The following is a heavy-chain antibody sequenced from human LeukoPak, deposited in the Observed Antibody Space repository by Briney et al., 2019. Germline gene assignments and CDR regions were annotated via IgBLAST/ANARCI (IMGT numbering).Heavy chain of an antibody. V-gene: IGHV3-23*01. Sequence: GGSLRLSCAASGFTFSNYAMNWVRQAPGKGLEWVSGISSKGGTTYYADSVKGRFTISRDNSKNTLYLQMNTMRVEDTAVYYCAKGRQLASFDYWGQGTLVTVSS. D-gene: IGHD6-13*01. CDR2: ISSKGGTT. CDR1: GFTFSNYA. CDR3: AKGRQLASFDY. J-gene: IGHJ4*02.